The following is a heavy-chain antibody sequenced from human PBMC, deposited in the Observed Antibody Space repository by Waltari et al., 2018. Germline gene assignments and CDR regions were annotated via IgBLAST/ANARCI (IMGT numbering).Heavy chain of an antibody. Sequence: QVQLVQSGAEVKKPGASVKVSCKASGYTFTGYYMHWVRQAPGQGLEWMGWSHPNSGCTNYAQKFQGRVTMTRDTSISTAYMELSRLRSDDTAVYYCARVLRVVTAKNGMDVWGQGTTVTVSS. V-gene: IGHV1-2*02. J-gene: IGHJ6*02. CDR2: SHPNSGCT. CDR3: ARVLRVVTAKNGMDV. CDR1: GYTFTGYY. D-gene: IGHD2-21*02.